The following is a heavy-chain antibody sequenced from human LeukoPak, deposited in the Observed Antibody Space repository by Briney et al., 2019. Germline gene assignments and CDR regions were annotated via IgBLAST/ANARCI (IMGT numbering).Heavy chain of an antibody. CDR1: GGTFSSYA. CDR3: ARDATGYFRFDY. V-gene: IGHV1-69*13. D-gene: IGHD3-9*01. J-gene: IGHJ4*02. Sequence: ASVKVSCKASGGTFSSYAISWVRQAPGQGLEWMGGIIPIFGTANYAQKFQGRVTITADESTSTVYMELSSLRSEDTAVYYCARDATGYFRFDYWGQGTLVTVSS. CDR2: IIPIFGTA.